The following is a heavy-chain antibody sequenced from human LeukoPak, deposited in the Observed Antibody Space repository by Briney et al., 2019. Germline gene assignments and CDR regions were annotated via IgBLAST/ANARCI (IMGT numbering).Heavy chain of an antibody. CDR2: INPNSGGT. V-gene: IGHV1-2*02. D-gene: IGHD3-22*01. J-gene: IGHJ4*02. CDR1: GYTFTGYY. CDR3: ARDYMGYYYDSSGYYPPIFDY. Sequence: GASVKVSCKASGYTFTGYYMHWVRQAPGQGLEWMGWINPNSGGTNYAQKFQGRVTMTRDTSISTAYMEPSRLRSDDTAVYYCARDYMGYYYDSSGYYPPIFDYWGQGTLVTVSS.